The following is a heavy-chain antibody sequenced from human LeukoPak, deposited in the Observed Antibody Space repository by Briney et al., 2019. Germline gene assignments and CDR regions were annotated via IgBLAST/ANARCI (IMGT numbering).Heavy chain of an antibody. CDR3: AKEPAPRPVAGTFDF. J-gene: IGHJ4*02. D-gene: IGHD6-19*01. V-gene: IGHV3-23*01. CDR1: GFTFSSYA. CDR2: LSGSGGTT. Sequence: PGESLRLSCAASGFTFSSYAMSWVRQAPGKGLEWVSALSGSGGTTYCADSVKGRFTISRDNSKNTLYLQMNSLRAEDTAVYYCAKEPAPRPVAGTFDFWGQGTLVTVSS.